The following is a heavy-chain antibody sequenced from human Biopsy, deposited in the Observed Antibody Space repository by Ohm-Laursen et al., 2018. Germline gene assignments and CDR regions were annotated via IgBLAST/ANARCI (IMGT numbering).Heavy chain of an antibody. CDR1: GYSFTKYY. J-gene: IGHJ6*02. CDR3: ARDETGSSVFGPYYYGMDV. CDR2: INPTGGTT. V-gene: IGHV1-46*01. D-gene: IGHD3-9*01. Sequence: ASVKVSCKSSGYSFTKYYINWVRQAPRQGLEWMGIINPTGGTTSYAEKFQGRVTLTRDTSTGTVYLELNSLIYEDTALYYCARDETGSSVFGPYYYGMDVWGQGTTVTVSS.